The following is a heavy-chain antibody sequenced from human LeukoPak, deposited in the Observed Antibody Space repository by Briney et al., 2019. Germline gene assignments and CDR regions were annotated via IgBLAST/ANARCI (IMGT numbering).Heavy chain of an antibody. CDR2: IYTSGST. J-gene: IGHJ5*02. CDR3: ARVADTAMVPPADWFDP. V-gene: IGHV4-61*02. D-gene: IGHD5-18*01. CDR1: GGSISSGSYY. Sequence: SXTLSLTCTVSGGSISSGSYYWSWIRQPAGKGLEWIGRIYTSGSTNYNPSLKSRVTISVDTSKNQFSLKLSSVTAADTAVYYCARVADTAMVPPADWFDPWGQGTLVTVSS.